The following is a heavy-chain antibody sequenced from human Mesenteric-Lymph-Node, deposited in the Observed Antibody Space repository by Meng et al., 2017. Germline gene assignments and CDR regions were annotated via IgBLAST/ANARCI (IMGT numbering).Heavy chain of an antibody. J-gene: IGHJ4*02. D-gene: IGHD3-10*01. CDR3: AKGVGAANYYFDY. V-gene: IGHV3-23*01. CDR2: ISGSGTT. Sequence: GESLKISCAASGFTFSNYAVSWVRQVPGKGLEWVSAISGSGTTYYADSARGRFTISRDSSKNTLYLRIDSLRTEDTAVYFCAKGVGAANYYFDYWGRGTLVTVSS. CDR1: GFTFSNYA.